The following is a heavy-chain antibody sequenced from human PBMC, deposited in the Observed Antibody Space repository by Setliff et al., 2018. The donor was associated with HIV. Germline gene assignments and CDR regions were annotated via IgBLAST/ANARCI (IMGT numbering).Heavy chain of an antibody. CDR1: GYSFPHYW. J-gene: IGHJ4*02. Sequence: GESLKISCKGLGYSFPHYWIGWVRQMPGKGLEWIGVIYPGDSAIRYSPSFQGQVSISADTSITTAYLQWSSLKASDTAMYYCTRRRRAPGTGDLEAYWGQGTLVTVSS. CDR2: IYPGDSAI. CDR3: TRRRRAPGTGDLEAY. V-gene: IGHV5-51*01. D-gene: IGHD7-27*01.